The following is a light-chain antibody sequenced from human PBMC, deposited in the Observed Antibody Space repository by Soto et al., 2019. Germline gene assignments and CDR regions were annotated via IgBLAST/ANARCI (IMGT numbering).Light chain of an antibody. Sequence: PGERATLSCWASETVATNLAWYQQKPGQAPRLLISGASTRAAGISDRFRGSGSGTEFTLTISSLEPEDFAIYYCQQRANWPLTTFGHGTRLEIK. CDR3: QQRANWPLTT. CDR1: ETVATN. J-gene: IGKJ5*01. V-gene: IGKV3-11*01. CDR2: GAS.